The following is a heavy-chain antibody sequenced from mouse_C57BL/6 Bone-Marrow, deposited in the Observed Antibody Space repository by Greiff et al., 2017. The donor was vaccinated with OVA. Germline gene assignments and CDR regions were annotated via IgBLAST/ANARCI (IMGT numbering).Heavy chain of an antibody. CDR2: IDPETGGT. CDR3: KRGYSNDYAMDY. Sequence: QVQLQQSGAELVRPGASVTLSCKASGYTFTDYEMHWVKQTPVHGLEWIGAIDPETGGTAYNQKFKGKAILTADKSSSTAYMELRSLTSEDSAVYYCKRGYSNDYAMDYWGQGTSVTVSS. V-gene: IGHV1-15*01. CDR1: GYTFTDYE. D-gene: IGHD2-5*01. J-gene: IGHJ4*01.